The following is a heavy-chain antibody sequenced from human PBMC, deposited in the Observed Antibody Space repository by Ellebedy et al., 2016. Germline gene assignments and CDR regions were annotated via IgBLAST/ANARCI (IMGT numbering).Heavy chain of an antibody. CDR1: GFTFSDYY. D-gene: IGHD3-3*01. J-gene: IGHJ5*02. CDR2: ISGSSTYT. V-gene: IGHV3-11*06. Sequence: GESLKISCAASGFTFSDYYMSWIRQAPGKGLEWISYISGSSTYTKYADSVKGRFTVSRDNAKNSLYLQMNSLRADDTAVYYCARTSMRFLESLVRVGWFDTWGQGTLVTVSS. CDR3: ARTSMRFLESLVRVGWFDT.